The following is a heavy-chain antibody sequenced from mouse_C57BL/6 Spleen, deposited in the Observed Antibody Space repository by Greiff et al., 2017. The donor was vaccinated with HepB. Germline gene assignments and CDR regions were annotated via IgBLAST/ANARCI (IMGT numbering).Heavy chain of an antibody. CDR2: ISSGSSTI. CDR3: ARPGYYGSSYVGY. J-gene: IGHJ2*01. CDR1: GFTFSDYG. Sequence: EVMLVESGGGLVKPGGSLKLSCAASGFTFSDYGMHWVRQAPEKGLEWVAYISSGSSTIYYADTVKGRFTISRDNAKNTLFLQMTSLRSEDTAMYYCARPGYYGSSYVGYWGQGTTLTVSS. D-gene: IGHD1-1*01. V-gene: IGHV5-17*01.